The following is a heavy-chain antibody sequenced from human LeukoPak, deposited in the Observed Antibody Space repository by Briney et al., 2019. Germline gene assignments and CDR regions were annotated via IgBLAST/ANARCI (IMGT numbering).Heavy chain of an antibody. CDR2: IYTSGST. CDR1: GGSISSGSYY. Sequence: PSQTLSLTCTVSGGSISSGSYYWSWIRQPAGKGLEWIGRIYTSGSTNYNPSPKSRVTISVDTSKSQFSLKLSSVTAADTAVYYCARVKPGITIFGVYNAFDIWGQGTMVTVSS. V-gene: IGHV4-61*02. D-gene: IGHD3-3*01. J-gene: IGHJ3*02. CDR3: ARVKPGITIFGVYNAFDI.